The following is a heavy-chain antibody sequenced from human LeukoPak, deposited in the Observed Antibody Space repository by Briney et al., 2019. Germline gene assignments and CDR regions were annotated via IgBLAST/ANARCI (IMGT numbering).Heavy chain of an antibody. CDR3: ARDSGYYDTSDSDY. Sequence: ASVKVSCKASGYTFSNHYLHWVRQAPGQGLEWMGVISPSGDSTTYAQKFQGRVTMTTDISTSTAYMELRSLRSDDTAVYYCARDSGYYDTSDSDYWGQGTLVTVSS. CDR1: GYTFSNHY. CDR2: ISPSGDST. J-gene: IGHJ4*02. D-gene: IGHD3-22*01. V-gene: IGHV1-46*01.